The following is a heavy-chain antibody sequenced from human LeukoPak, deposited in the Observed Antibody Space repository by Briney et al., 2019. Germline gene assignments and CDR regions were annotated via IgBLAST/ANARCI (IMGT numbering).Heavy chain of an antibody. Sequence: GGSLRLSCAASGFSFNMFALHWVRQPPGNGLDWVAGVSDNGNNKYYADSVKGRFTISRDSSKNTLYLQMDSLRPEDSAMYYCARGAVGAAVAGTTYSFDPWGQGALVTVSS. D-gene: IGHD6-19*01. CDR1: GFSFNMFA. V-gene: IGHV3-30-3*01. CDR2: VSDNGNNK. CDR3: ARGAVGAAVAGTTYSFDP. J-gene: IGHJ5*02.